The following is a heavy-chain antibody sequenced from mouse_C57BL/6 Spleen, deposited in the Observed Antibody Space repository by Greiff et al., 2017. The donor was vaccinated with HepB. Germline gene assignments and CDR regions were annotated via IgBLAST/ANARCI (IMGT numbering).Heavy chain of an antibody. CDR1: GYTFTSFG. CDR3: ARSVDYGSSHGYFDV. D-gene: IGHD1-1*01. V-gene: IGHV1-81*01. J-gene: IGHJ1*03. Sequence: QVQLKQSGAELARPGASVKLSCKASGYTFTSFGISWVKQRTGQGLEWIGEIYPRSGNTYYNEKFKGKATLTADKSSSTAYMELRSLTSEDSAVYFCARSVDYGSSHGYFDVWGTGTTVTVSS. CDR2: IYPRSGNT.